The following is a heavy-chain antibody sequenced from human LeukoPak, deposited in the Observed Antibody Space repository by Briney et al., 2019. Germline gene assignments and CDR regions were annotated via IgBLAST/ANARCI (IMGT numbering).Heavy chain of an antibody. D-gene: IGHD6-19*01. CDR3: ARDPGVSGWYGEYFQH. V-gene: IGHV1-18*01. J-gene: IGHJ1*01. CDR1: GYTFTSYG. Sequence: ASVEVSCKASGYTFTSYGISWVRQAPGQGLEWMGWISAYNGNTNYAQKLQGRVTMTTDTSTSTAYMELRSLRSDDTAVYYCARDPGVSGWYGEYFQHWGQGTLVTVSS. CDR2: ISAYNGNT.